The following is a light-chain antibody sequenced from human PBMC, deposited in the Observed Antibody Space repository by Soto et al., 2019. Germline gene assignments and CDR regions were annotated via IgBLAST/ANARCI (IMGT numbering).Light chain of an antibody. CDR3: QSFDISLSGWI. CDR2: GNT. J-gene: IGLJ2*01. V-gene: IGLV1-40*01. Sequence: QSVLTQPPSVSGAPGQRVTISCTGSSSNIGAGFDVHWYQQLPGTAPKVLIYGNTNRPSGVPDRFSGSKSGTSASLAITGLQAEDEADYYCQSFDISLSGWIFGGGTQLTVL. CDR1: SSNIGAGFD.